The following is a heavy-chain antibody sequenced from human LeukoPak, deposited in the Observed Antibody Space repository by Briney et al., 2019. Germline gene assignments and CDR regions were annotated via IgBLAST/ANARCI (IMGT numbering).Heavy chain of an antibody. D-gene: IGHD3-10*01. CDR3: ARVKAALWFGESPFDY. V-gene: IGHV4-31*03. J-gene: IGHJ4*02. Sequence: SQTLSLTCTVSGGSISSGGYYWSWIRQHPGKGLEWIGYIYYSGSTYYNPSLKSRVTISVDTSKNQLSLKLSSVTAADTAVYYCARVKAALWFGESPFDYWGQGTLVTVSS. CDR2: IYYSGST. CDR1: GGSISSGGYY.